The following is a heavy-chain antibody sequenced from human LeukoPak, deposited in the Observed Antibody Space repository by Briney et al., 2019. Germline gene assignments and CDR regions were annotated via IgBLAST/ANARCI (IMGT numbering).Heavy chain of an antibody. V-gene: IGHV4-4*07. Sequence: PSETLSLTCTVAGGSIINHYWSWIRQPAGKGLEWIGRIYRSGSANYSPSLKSRVSMSIDTSNNHFALNLTSVTAADTALYFCARDVRYASGWSTPESWGQGTLVTVSS. D-gene: IGHD6-19*01. CDR2: IYRSGSA. CDR3: ARDVRYASGWSTPES. CDR1: GGSIINHY. J-gene: IGHJ5*02.